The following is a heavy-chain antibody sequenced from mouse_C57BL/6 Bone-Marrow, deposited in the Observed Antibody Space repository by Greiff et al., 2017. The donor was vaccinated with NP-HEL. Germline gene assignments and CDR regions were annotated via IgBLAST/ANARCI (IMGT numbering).Heavy chain of an antibody. CDR2: IDPENGDT. D-gene: IGHD1-1*01. J-gene: IGHJ1*03. V-gene: IGHV14-4*01. CDR1: GFNITDDY. CDR3: TTSYYGSRGYWYFDV. Sequence: VHVKQSGAELVRPGASVKLSCTASGFNITDDYMHWVKQRPEQGLEWIGWIDPENGDTEYASKFQGKATITADTSSNTAYLQLSSLTSEDTAVYYCTTSYYGSRGYWYFDVWGTGTTVTVSS.